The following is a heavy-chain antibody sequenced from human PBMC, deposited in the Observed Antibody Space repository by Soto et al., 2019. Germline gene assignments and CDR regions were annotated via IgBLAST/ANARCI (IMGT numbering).Heavy chain of an antibody. CDR1: GFTFSSYA. V-gene: IGHV3-23*01. CDR3: ARVRFGELV. D-gene: IGHD3-10*01. Sequence: EVQLLESGGGLVQPGGSLRLSCAASGFTFSSYAMSWVRQALGKGLEWVSIIGVGGGDRYYPESVKGRFTISRDNSRDTLYLEMNSLRDEDTAVYYCARVRFGELVWGQGTLVTVSS. CDR2: IGVGGGDR. J-gene: IGHJ4*02.